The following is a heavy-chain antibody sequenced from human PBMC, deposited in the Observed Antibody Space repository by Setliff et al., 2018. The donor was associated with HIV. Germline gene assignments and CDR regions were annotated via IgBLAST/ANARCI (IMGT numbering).Heavy chain of an antibody. CDR3: ARDLRPLAAITFGGVDY. Sequence: PGGSLRLSCVASGFMFDDYGMIWVRQIPGKGLEWISGINWNGGSVGYGDSVQGRFTISRDNAKTSLYLQMNSLRVEDTALYYCARDLRPLAAITFGGVDYWGQGTLVTVSS. CDR1: GFMFDDYG. J-gene: IGHJ4*02. CDR2: INWNGGSV. V-gene: IGHV3-20*04. D-gene: IGHD3-16*01.